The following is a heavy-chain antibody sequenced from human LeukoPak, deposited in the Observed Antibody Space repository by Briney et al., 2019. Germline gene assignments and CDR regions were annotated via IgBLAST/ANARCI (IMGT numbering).Heavy chain of an antibody. V-gene: IGHV4-34*01. D-gene: IGHD3-10*01. CDR1: GGSISSYY. Sequence: SETLSLTCTVSGGSISSYYWSWIRQPPGKGLEWIGEINHSGSTNYNPSLKSRVTISVDTSKNQFSLKLSSVTAADTAVYYCARSLFALYYGSGSYHDWGQGTLVTVSS. CDR2: INHSGST. CDR3: ARSLFALYYGSGSYHD. J-gene: IGHJ4*02.